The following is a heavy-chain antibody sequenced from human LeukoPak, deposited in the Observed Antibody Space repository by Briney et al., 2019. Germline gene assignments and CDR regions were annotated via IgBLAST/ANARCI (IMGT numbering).Heavy chain of an antibody. CDR3: ARGRSSTWGYMDV. J-gene: IGHJ6*03. V-gene: IGHV3-30-3*01. D-gene: IGHD6-13*01. CDR1: GFTFSSYA. Sequence: PGGSLRLSCAASGFTFSSYAMYWARQAPGKGLEWVAVISYDGSNKYYADSVKGRFTISRDNSKNTLYLQMNSLRAEDTAVYYCARGRSSTWGYMDVWGKGTTVTVSS. CDR2: ISYDGSNK.